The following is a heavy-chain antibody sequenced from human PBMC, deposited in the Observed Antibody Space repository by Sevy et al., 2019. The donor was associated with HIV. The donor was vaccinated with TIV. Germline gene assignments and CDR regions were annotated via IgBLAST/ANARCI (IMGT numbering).Heavy chain of an antibody. CDR2: IWDEGSDK. V-gene: IGHV3-30*04. CDR1: GFTFSSYV. J-gene: IGHJ4*02. Sequence: GGSLRLSCAASGFTFSSYVMHWVRQAPGKGLEWVALIWDEGSDKYYADSVKGRFTISRDNSKNMLYLQMNSLRPEDTAVYYCARDLVGATSDWGQGTLVTVSS. D-gene: IGHD1-26*01. CDR3: ARDLVGATSD.